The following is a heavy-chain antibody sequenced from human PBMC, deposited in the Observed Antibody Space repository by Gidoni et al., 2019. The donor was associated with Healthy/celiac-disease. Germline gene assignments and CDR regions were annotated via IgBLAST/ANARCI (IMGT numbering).Heavy chain of an antibody. Sequence: QLQLQESGPGLVQPSDTLSLTCTVSGCSISSSRYYWGWIRQPPGKGLEWIGSIYYSGSTYYNPSLKSRVTISVDTSKNQFSLKLSSVTAADTAVYYCARVNTMIVGGFDPWGQGTLVTVSS. CDR2: IYYSGST. D-gene: IGHD3-22*01. J-gene: IGHJ5*02. CDR1: GCSISSSRYY. V-gene: IGHV4-39*07. CDR3: ARVNTMIVGGFDP.